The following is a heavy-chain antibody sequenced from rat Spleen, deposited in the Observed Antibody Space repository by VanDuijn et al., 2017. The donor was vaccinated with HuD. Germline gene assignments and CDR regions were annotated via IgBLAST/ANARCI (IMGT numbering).Heavy chain of an antibody. D-gene: IGHD1-3*01. CDR2: IWGDGST. Sequence: QVQLKESGPGLVQPSQTLSLTCTVSGFSLTSNSVHWVRQPPGKGLEWMGGIWGDGSTDYKSALKPRLSISRDTSKSQVFLKMNSLQTEDTAIYFCTRSPTVAGVMDAWGQGASVTVSS. V-gene: IGHV2-1*01. CDR3: TRSPTVAGVMDA. CDR1: GFSLTSNS. J-gene: IGHJ4*01.